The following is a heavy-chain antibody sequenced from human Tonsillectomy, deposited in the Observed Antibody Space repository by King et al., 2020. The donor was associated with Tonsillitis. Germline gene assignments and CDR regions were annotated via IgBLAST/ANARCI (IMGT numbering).Heavy chain of an antibody. V-gene: IGHV3-43D*03. J-gene: IGHJ4*02. CDR2: IRWDGGST. CDR3: AKGAFRDGYNLDY. Sequence: VQLVESGGVVVQTGGSLRLSCAASGFTFDDYAMHWVRQAPGKGLEWVSLIRWDGGSTYYADSVKGRFTISRDNSKHSLYLQMDSLRAEDTALYYCAKGAFRDGYNLDYWGQGTLVTVSS. D-gene: IGHD5-24*01. CDR1: GFTFDDYA.